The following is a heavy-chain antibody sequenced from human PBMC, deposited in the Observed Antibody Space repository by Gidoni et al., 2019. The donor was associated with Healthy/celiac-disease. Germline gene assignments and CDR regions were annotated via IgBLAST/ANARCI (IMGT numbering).Heavy chain of an antibody. Sequence: QVQLVQSGAEVKKPGASVKVSCKASGYTFTGYYMHWVRQAPGQGLEWMGWINPNSGGTNYAQKFQGRVTMTRDTSISTAYMELSRLRSDDTAVYYCATEYCSGGSCYHALDYWGQGTLVTVSS. V-gene: IGHV1-2*02. J-gene: IGHJ4*02. CDR1: GYTFTGYY. CDR2: INPNSGGT. CDR3: ATEYCSGGSCYHALDY. D-gene: IGHD2-15*01.